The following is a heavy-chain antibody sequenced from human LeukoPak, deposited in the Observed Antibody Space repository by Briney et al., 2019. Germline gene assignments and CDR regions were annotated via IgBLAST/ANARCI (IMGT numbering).Heavy chain of an antibody. CDR1: GFTFSNYA. V-gene: IGHV3-43*02. J-gene: IGHJ4*02. CDR3: AKESGKFDY. Sequence: GGSLRLSCAASGFTFSNYAMSWVRQAPGKGLEWVSLISGDGVSTFYADSVKGRFSISRDNSKNSLYLEMNSLRTEDAAMYYCAKESGKFDYWGQGTLVAVSS. CDR2: ISGDGVST.